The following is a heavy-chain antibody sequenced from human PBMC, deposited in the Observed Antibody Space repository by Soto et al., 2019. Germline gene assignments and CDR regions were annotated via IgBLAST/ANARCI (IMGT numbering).Heavy chain of an antibody. CDR1: GYTFTSYD. D-gene: IGHD4-17*01. J-gene: IGHJ6*03. V-gene: IGHV1-8*01. CDR3: ARGSATVTLCYYYYMDV. CDR2: MNPNSGNT. Sequence: GASVKPSCKDSGYTFTSYDINWVRQATKQGLEWMGWMNPNSGNTGYAQKFQGRVTMTRNTSISTAYMELSSLRSEDTAVYYCARGSATVTLCYYYYMDVWGKGTTVTVSS.